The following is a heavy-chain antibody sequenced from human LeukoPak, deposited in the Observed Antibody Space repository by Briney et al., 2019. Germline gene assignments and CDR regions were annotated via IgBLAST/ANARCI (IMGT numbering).Heavy chain of an antibody. D-gene: IGHD3-22*01. CDR1: GGSISSVSYY. CDR3: ARGRGWYYDSSGPFDY. CDR2: IYTSGST. Sequence: SETLSLTCTVSGGSISSVSYYWSWIRQPAGKGREWIGRIYTSGSTNYNSSLKSRVTISVDTSKNQFSLKLSSVTAADTAVYYCARGRGWYYDSSGPFDYWGQGTLVTVSS. J-gene: IGHJ4*02. V-gene: IGHV4-61*02.